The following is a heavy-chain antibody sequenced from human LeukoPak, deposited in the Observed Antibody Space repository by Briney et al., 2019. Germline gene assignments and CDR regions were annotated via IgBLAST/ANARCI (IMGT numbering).Heavy chain of an antibody. J-gene: IGHJ3*02. CDR2: IAPSYSDI. Sequence: GGAPEIPRQGSGFRFNNLWIGWVRPGPGKGLEAMGIIAPSYSDIGSSPSLHGHVTISADKSLSTAYLQWTSLKASDTVIYYCAGQETTVDAFVIWGQGTMVTVPS. CDR1: GFRFNNLW. V-gene: IGHV5-51*01. D-gene: IGHD4-17*01. CDR3: AGQETTVDAFVI.